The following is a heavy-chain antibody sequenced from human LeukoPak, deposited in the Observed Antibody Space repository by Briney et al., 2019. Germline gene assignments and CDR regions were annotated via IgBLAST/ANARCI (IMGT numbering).Heavy chain of an antibody. J-gene: IGHJ4*02. D-gene: IGHD4-17*01. V-gene: IGHV3-21*01. CDR2: ISSSSSYI. CDR1: GFTFSSYS. CDR3: ARGPGDYGDYQLFFDY. Sequence: KPGGSLRLSCAASGFTFSSYSMNWVRQAPGKGLEWVSSISSSSSYIYYADSVKGRFTISRDNAKNSLYLQMNSLRAEDTAGYYCARGPGDYGDYQLFFDYWGQGTLVTVSS.